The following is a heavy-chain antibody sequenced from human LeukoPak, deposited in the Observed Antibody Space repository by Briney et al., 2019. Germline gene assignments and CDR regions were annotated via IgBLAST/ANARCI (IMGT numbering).Heavy chain of an antibody. CDR1: GGSISSYY. CDR3: ARDGYDSSGYFDY. J-gene: IGHJ4*02. V-gene: IGHV4-59*01. D-gene: IGHD3-22*01. CDR2: IYYSGST. Sequence: SSETLSLTCTVSGGSISSYYWSWIRQPPGKGLEWIGYIYYSGSTNYNPSLKSRVTISVDTSKNQFSLKLSSVTAADTAVYYCARDGYDSSGYFDYWGQGTLVTVSS.